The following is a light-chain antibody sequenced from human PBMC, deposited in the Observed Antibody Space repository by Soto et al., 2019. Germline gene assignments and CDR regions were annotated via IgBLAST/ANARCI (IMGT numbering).Light chain of an antibody. J-gene: IGLJ3*02. CDR1: SSNIGNHY. Sequence: QLVLTQPPSASGTPGQRVTISCSGSSSNIGNHYVSWYQQLPGTAPNLLIYGNNQRPSGVPDRFSGSKSGTSASLAISGLRSEDEADYYCAAWDDSLSGVFGGGTKLTVL. CDR3: AAWDDSLSGV. CDR2: GNN. V-gene: IGLV1-47*01.